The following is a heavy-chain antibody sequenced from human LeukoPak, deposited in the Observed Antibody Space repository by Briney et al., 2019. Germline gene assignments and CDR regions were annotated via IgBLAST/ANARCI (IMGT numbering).Heavy chain of an antibody. V-gene: IGHV3-30*02. Sequence: GGSLRLSCAASGFTFSSYGMHWIRQAPGKGLEWVAFIRYDGSNKYYADSVKGRFTISRDNSKNTLYLQMNSLRAEDTAVYYCANLAARQDDIWGQGTMATVSS. J-gene: IGHJ3*02. CDR3: ANLAARQDDI. CDR2: IRYDGSNK. D-gene: IGHD6-6*01. CDR1: GFTFSSYG.